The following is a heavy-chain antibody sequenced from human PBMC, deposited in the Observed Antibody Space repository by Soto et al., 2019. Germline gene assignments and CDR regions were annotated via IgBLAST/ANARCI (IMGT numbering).Heavy chain of an antibody. Sequence: QVQLEESGGGVVQPGRSLRLSCAASEFDFSNFAMHWVRQAPGKGLEWMSVISYDGDTQYYADSAKGRFTILRDNSKNTRYLPMYSLTSEDSPFYYCSRGKWMFALW. J-gene: IGHJ2*01. CDR3: SRGKWMFAL. CDR1: EFDFSNFA. D-gene: IGHD2-2*03. CDR2: ISYDGDTQ. V-gene: IGHV3-30-3*01.